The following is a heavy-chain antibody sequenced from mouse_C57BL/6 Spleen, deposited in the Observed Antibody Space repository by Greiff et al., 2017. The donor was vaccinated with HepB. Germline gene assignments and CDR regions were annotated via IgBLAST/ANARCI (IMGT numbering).Heavy chain of an antibody. V-gene: IGHV6-3*01. J-gene: IGHJ3*01. Sequence: EVKVVESGGGLVQPGGSMKLSCVASGFTFSNYWMNWVRQSPEKGLEWVAQIRLKSDNYATHYAESVKGRFTISRDDSKSSVYLQMNNLRAEDTGIYYCTYGTLFAYWGQGTLVTVSA. D-gene: IGHD1-1*01. CDR2: IRLKSDNYAT. CDR3: TYGTLFAY. CDR1: GFTFSNYW.